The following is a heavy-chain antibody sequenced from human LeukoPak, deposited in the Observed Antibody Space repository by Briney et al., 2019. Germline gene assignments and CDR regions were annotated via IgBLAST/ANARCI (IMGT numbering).Heavy chain of an antibody. CDR3: AKGLTPMITFGGVIVPDAFDI. D-gene: IGHD3-16*02. V-gene: IGHV3-30*18. CDR1: GFTVSSNY. CDR2: ISYDGSNK. J-gene: IGHJ3*02. Sequence: GGSLRLSCAASGFTVSSNYMSWVRQAPGKGLEWVAVISYDGSNKYYADSVKGRFTISRDNSKNTLYLQMNSLRAEDTAVYYCAKGLTPMITFGGVIVPDAFDIWGQGTMVTVSS.